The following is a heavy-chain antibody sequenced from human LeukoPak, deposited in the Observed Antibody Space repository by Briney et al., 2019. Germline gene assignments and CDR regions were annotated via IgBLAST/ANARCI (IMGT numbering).Heavy chain of an antibody. CDR2: FDPEDGET. V-gene: IGHV1-24*01. J-gene: IGHJ4*02. Sequence: GASVKVSCKVSGYTLTELSMHWVRQAPGKGLEWMGGFDPEDGETIYAQKFQGRVTMTEDTSTDTAYMELSSLRSEDTAVYYCATLGITMVRGVLALDYWGQGTLVTVSS. CDR3: ATLGITMVRGVLALDY. D-gene: IGHD3-10*01. CDR1: GYTLTELS.